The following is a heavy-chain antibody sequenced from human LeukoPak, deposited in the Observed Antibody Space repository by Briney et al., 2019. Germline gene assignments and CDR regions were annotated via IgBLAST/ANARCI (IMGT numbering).Heavy chain of an antibody. CDR2: IRYDGSNK. CDR1: GFTFSSYG. CDR3: AKNPGAKGYYFDY. J-gene: IGHJ4*02. V-gene: IGHV3-30*02. Sequence: GXSLRLSCAASGFTFSSYGMHWVRQAPGKGLEWVAFIRYDGSNKYYADSVKGRFTISRDNSKNTLYLQMNSLRAEDTAVYYCAKNPGAKGYYFDYWGQGTLVTVSS.